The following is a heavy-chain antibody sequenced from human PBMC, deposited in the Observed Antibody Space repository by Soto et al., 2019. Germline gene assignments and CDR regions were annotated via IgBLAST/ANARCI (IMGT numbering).Heavy chain of an antibody. CDR1: GYTFTSYN. V-gene: IGHV1-18*04. D-gene: IGHD1-26*01. CDR3: ARSHSGTFFLFDY. J-gene: IGHJ4*02. CDR2: INAYSGNT. Sequence: ASVKVSCKASGYTFTSYNINWVRQAPGQGLEWMGWINAYSGNTNYAQKLQGRVTMTKDTSTSTAYMELRSLRSDDTAVYYCARSHSGTFFLFDYWGQGTLVTVSS.